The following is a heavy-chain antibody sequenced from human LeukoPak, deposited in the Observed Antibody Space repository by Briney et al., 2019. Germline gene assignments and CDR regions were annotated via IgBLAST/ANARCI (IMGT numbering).Heavy chain of an antibody. CDR2: ISSSGSTI. CDR3: ARDRGATYAWDY. CDR1: GFTFSSYE. V-gene: IGHV3-48*03. D-gene: IGHD1-26*01. J-gene: IGHJ4*02. Sequence: PGGSLRLSCAASGFTFSSYEMNWVRQAPGKGLEWVSYISSSGSTIYYADSVKGRFTLSRDNAKNSLYLQMTSLRAEDTAVYYCARDRGATYAWDYWGQGTLVTVSS.